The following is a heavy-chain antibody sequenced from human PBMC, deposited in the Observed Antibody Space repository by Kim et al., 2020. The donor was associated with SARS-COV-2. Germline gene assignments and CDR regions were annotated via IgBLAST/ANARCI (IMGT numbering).Heavy chain of an antibody. D-gene: IGHD3-10*01. V-gene: IGHV1-46*02. CDR2: VNPRGDTT. CDR3: VDGGPGGGWFDP. CDR1: GYTFNNNY. J-gene: IGHJ5*02. Sequence: ASVKVSCKASGYTFNNNYMHWMRQAPGEGLIWMGIVNPRGDTTNYAQKFQGRLIMTRDTSTNTVYMELSSLRSEDTAVYYCVDGGPGGGWFDPWGQGTQVTVS.